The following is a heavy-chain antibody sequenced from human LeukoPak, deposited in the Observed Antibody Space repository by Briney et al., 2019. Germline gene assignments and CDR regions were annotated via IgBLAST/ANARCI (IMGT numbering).Heavy chain of an antibody. V-gene: IGHV1-69*13. Sequence: GASVKVSCKASGGTFSSYAISWVRQAPGQGLEWMGGIIPIFGTANYAQKFQGRVTITADESTSTAYMELSSLRSEDTAVYYCARDSYDYGDFFDYWGQGTLVTVSS. J-gene: IGHJ4*02. CDR3: ARDSYDYGDFFDY. CDR1: GGTFSSYA. D-gene: IGHD4-17*01. CDR2: IIPIFGTA.